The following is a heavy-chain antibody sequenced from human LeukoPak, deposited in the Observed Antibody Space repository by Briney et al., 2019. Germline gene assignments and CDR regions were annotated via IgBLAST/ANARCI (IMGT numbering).Heavy chain of an antibody. Sequence: PGGSLRLSCAASGFAFSDFYMFWIRQAPGKGLEWISYISNSGSTLYYADSVKGRFTNSRDNDKNLLYLQMNSLRADDTVVYYCARDALGSYDYWGQGTLVTVSS. J-gene: IGHJ4*02. V-gene: IGHV3-11*01. D-gene: IGHD3-10*01. CDR2: ISNSGSTL. CDR3: ARDALGSYDY. CDR1: GFAFSDFY.